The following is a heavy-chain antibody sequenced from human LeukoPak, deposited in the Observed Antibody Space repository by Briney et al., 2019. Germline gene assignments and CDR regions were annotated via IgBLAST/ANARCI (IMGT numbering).Heavy chain of an antibody. J-gene: IGHJ4*02. CDR1: GGSISNYY. D-gene: IGHD3-22*01. CDR3: ARHFDSGDYPFDY. V-gene: IGHV4-59*07. Sequence: SDTLSLTCTVSGGSISNYYWSWIRQPPGKGLEWIGYIYYTGSTNYNPSLKSRVTISLDRSKTQFSLNLTSVTAADTAVYYCARHFDSGDYPFDYWGRGTLVTVSS. CDR2: IYYTGST.